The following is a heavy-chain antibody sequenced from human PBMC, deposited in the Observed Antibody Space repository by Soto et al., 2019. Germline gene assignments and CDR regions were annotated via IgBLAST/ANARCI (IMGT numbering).Heavy chain of an antibody. Sequence: QVQLQESGPGLVKPSQTLSLTCTVSGGSISSGGYYWSWIRQHPGKGLEWIGYIYYSGSTYYNPSLKSRVTISVDTSKNQFSLKLSSVTAADTAVYYCAREDPGLGWDPGIAAAEGHFDYWGQGTLVTVSS. CDR3: AREDPGLGWDPGIAAAEGHFDY. J-gene: IGHJ4*02. CDR1: GGSISSGGYY. V-gene: IGHV4-31*03. CDR2: IYYSGST. D-gene: IGHD6-13*01.